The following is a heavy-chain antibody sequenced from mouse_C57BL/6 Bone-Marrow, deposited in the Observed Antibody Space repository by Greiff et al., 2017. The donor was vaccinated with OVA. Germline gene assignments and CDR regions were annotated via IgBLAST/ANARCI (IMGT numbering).Heavy chain of an antibody. J-gene: IGHJ2*01. V-gene: IGHV5-16*01. Sequence: EVKLVESEGGLVQPGSSMKLSCTASGFTFSDYYMAWVRQVPEKGLEWVANINYDGSSTYYLDSLKSRFIISRDNAKNILYLQMSSLKSEDKATYDCARAPLLDYWGQGTTLTVSS. CDR1: GFTFSDYY. CDR2: INYDGSST. CDR3: ARAPLLDY. D-gene: IGHD6-1*01.